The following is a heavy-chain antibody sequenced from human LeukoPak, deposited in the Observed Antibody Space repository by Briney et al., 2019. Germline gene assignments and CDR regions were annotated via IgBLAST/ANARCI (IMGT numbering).Heavy chain of an antibody. CDR3: ARSDILTGYYNICTY. J-gene: IGHJ4*02. CDR2: INAGNGNT. V-gene: IGHV1-3*01. D-gene: IGHD3-9*01. Sequence: GASVKVSCKASGYTFTSYAMHWVRQAPGQRLEWMGWINAGNGNTKYSQKFQGRVTITRDTSAGTAYMELSSLRSEDTAVYYCARSDILTGYYNICTYWGQGTLVTVSS. CDR1: GYTFTSYA.